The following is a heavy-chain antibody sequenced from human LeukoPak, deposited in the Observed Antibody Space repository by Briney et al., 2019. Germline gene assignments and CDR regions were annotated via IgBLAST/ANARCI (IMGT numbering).Heavy chain of an antibody. V-gene: IGHV1-2*02. D-gene: IGHD3-10*01. J-gene: IGHJ3*02. CDR3: ARNLWFGESSDAFDM. CDR2: INPNSGGT. Sequence: ASVKVSCKASGYTFTAGYYMHWVRQAPGQGLEWMGWINPNSGGTNYAQKFQGRVTMTRDTSISTAYMELSRLRSDDTAVYYCARNLWFGESSDAFDMWGQGTMVTVSS. CDR1: GYTFTAGYY.